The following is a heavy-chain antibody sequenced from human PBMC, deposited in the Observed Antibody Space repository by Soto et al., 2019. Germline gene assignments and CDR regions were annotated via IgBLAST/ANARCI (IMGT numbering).Heavy chain of an antibody. CDR1: GGSISSYY. D-gene: IGHD5-18*01. Sequence: QVQLQESGPGLVKPSETLSLTCTVSGGSISSYYWSWLRQPPGKGLEWIGYIYHSGGTLFNPSLKRQVTIELDTSKSQFSLHLGSVTAADTAVYYCARRYSYGYFDYWGQGALVTVSS. J-gene: IGHJ4*02. CDR3: ARRYSYGYFDY. CDR2: IYHSGGT. V-gene: IGHV4-59*08.